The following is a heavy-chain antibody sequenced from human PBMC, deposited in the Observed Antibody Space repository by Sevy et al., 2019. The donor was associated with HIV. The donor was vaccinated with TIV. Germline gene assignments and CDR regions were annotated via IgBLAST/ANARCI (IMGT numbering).Heavy chain of an antibody. CDR1: GGSFSGYY. D-gene: IGHD4-17*01. J-gene: IGHJ4*02. Sequence: SETLSLTCAVYGGSFSGYYWSWIRQPPGKGLEWIGEINHSGSTNYNPSLKSRVTISVDTSKNQFSLRLGSVTAADTAVYYCARESHNSSDYGGLRSHFDYWGQGTLVTVSS. CDR2: INHSGST. V-gene: IGHV4-34*01. CDR3: ARESHNSSDYGGLRSHFDY.